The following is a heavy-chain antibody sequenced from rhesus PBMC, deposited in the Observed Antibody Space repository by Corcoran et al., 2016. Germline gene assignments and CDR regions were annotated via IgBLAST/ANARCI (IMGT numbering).Heavy chain of an antibody. J-gene: IGHJ5-1*01. Sequence: QLQESGPGLLKPSETLSLTCTVSGGSISGYFWSGIRQFPGTGPEWIGNIYFNSAGTNYSPSLNGRVTISRDTSKSQFSLALTSLTAADTAIYYCARDSDDADWNNRFDVWGPGHLVTVSS. D-gene: IGHD1-26*01. CDR1: GGSISGYF. V-gene: IGHV4-81*01. CDR2: IYFNSAGT. CDR3: ARDSDDADWNNRFDV.